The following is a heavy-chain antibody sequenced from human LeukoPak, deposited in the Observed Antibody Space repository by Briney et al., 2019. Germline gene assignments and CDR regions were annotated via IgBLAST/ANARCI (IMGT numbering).Heavy chain of an antibody. CDR2: ISDSGGST. V-gene: IGHV3-23*01. D-gene: IGHD3-10*02. J-gene: IGHJ6*04. Sequence: GGSLRLSCAASGFTFSSYAMSWVRQVPGKGLEWVSGISDSGGSTYYADSVKGRFTIVRDNSKNTLYVQMNSLRAEDTAVYYCAELGITMIGGVWGKGTTVTISS. CDR1: GFTFSSYA. CDR3: AELGITMIGGV.